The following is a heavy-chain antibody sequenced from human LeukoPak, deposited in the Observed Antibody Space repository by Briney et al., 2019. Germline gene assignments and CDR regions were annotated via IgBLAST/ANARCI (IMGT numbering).Heavy chain of an antibody. CDR3: AKAPVTTCSGAYCYPFDY. J-gene: IGHJ4*02. CDR2: ISPSGDIT. V-gene: IGHV3-23*01. D-gene: IGHD2-15*01. CDR1: GFTFSSYE. Sequence: GGSLRLSCAASGFTFSSYEMNWVRQAPGKGLEWVSGISPSGDITYYADSVKGRFTISRDSSKNTLYLQMNSLRAGDAAVYYCAKAPVTTCSGAYCYPFDYWSQGTLVTVSS.